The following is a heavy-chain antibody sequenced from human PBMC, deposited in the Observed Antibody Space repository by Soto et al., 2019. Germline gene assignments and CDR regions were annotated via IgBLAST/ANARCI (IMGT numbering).Heavy chain of an antibody. J-gene: IGHJ5*02. CDR1: GLTFINYN. CDR2: ISGTSVYI. V-gene: IGHV3-21*01. CDR3: AREGALKPFSS. Sequence: GGSLRLSCVASGLTFINYNMNWVRQAPGKGLEWVSHISGTSVYIHYADSVKGRFTISRDNVKNSVYLQMDSLRVEDTAVYYCAREGALKPFSSWGQGALVTVSS.